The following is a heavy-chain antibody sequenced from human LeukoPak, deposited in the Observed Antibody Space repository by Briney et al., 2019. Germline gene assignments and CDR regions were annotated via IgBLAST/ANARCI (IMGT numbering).Heavy chain of an antibody. V-gene: IGHV3-66*01. CDR2: FFSDGTT. CDR1: GFTVSSNY. Sequence: GGSLRLSCAASGFTVSSNYMSWVRQAPGKGLEWVSVFFSDGTTYHADSVKGRFTISRDDSKNTLYLQMNSLRVEDTAVYYCASRYNRLGWYFDLWGRGTLVTVSS. CDR3: ASRYNRLGWYFDL. D-gene: IGHD3-16*02. J-gene: IGHJ2*01.